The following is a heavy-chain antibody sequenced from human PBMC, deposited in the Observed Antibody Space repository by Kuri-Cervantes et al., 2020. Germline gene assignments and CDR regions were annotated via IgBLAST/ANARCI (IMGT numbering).Heavy chain of an antibody. CDR3: ARDGVRKVRGVIHYYGMDV. J-gene: IGHJ6*02. CDR1: GFTFSSYW. D-gene: IGHD3-10*01. V-gene: IGHV3-7*01. Sequence: GESLKISCAASGFTFSSYWMSWVRQAPGKGLEWVANIKQDGSEKYYVDSVKGRFTISRDNAKNTLYLQMNSLRAEDTAVYYCARDGVRKVRGVIHYYGMDVWGQGTTVTVSS. CDR2: IKQDGSEK.